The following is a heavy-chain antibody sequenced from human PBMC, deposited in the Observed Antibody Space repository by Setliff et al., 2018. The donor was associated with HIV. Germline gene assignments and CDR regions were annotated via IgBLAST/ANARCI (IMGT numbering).Heavy chain of an antibody. Sequence: SETLSLTCNVSHSSVSEYYWSWIRQSPGKGLEWIGYVRQGGATKYNPAFQSRVTISLETSKNQVFLSLASVTAADTAVYFCAREDPNTYRPFDYWGQGSLFTVSS. CDR1: HSSVSEYY. CDR2: VRQGGAT. J-gene: IGHJ4*03. CDR3: AREDPNTYRPFDY. V-gene: IGHV4-59*02.